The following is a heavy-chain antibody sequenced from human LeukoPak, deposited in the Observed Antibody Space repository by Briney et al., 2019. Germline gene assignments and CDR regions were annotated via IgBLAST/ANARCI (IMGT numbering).Heavy chain of an antibody. J-gene: IGHJ4*02. D-gene: IGHD3-16*01. Sequence: PGGSLRLSCAASGIIITSYWMSWVRQTPGKGLEWVANIKQDGSEKNYVDSVKGRFTIFRDNARNSLYLQMNSLRAEDTAVYYCASHSYGYSHWGQGTLVIVSS. V-gene: IGHV3-7*01. CDR3: ASHSYGYSH. CDR1: GIIITSYW. CDR2: IKQDGSEK.